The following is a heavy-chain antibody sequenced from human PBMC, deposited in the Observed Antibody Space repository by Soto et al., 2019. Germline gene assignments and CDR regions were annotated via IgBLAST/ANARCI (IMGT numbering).Heavy chain of an antibody. V-gene: IGHV3-11*01. CDR2: ISHGSTTI. J-gene: IGHJ3*02. Sequence: QVQLVESGGGLVKPGGSLRLSCAASGFTFSDYYMSWIRQAPGKGLEWVSYISHGSTTIYYTDSVKGRVTISRDNAKNSLYLQMNSLRAEDTAVYYCARDRAYPDAFDIWGQGTMVTVSS. CDR1: GFTFSDYY. CDR3: ARDRAYPDAFDI.